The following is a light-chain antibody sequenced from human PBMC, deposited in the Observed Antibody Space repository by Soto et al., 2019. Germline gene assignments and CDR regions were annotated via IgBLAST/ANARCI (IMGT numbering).Light chain of an antibody. CDR3: QQYNNWPLT. CDR1: QSVSSN. J-gene: IGKJ4*01. Sequence: EIAMTQPPATLSVSPGERATLSCSASQSVSSNLACYQQKPGQAPRLLIYGSSTSATGIPARFSGSGSGTDFTLTISSLQSEDFAVDFCQQYNNWPLTFGGGTK. V-gene: IGKV3-15*01. CDR2: GSS.